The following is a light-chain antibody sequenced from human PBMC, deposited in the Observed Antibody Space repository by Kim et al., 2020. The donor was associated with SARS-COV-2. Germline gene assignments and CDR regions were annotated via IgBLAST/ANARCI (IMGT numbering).Light chain of an antibody. CDR1: CLKLYY. V-gene: IGLV3-19*01. CDR2: GKN. J-gene: IGLJ2*01. CDR3: NSRDSSDNHLVV. Sequence: LGQTLRITCRGECLKLYYATWYKQKPGQAPLLVIYGKNNRPSGIPYRFSGSSLGNTASLTITGAQAEDEADYYCNSRDSSDNHLVVFGGGTKVTVL.